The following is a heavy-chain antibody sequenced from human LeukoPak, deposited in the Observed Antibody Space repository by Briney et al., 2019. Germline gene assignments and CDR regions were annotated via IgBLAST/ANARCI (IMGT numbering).Heavy chain of an antibody. CDR3: ARGYYYPDY. CDR1: GYSISSGYY. V-gene: IGHV4-38-2*02. J-gene: IGHJ4*02. Sequence: SETLSLTCTVSGYSISSGYYWGWIRQTPGKGLEWIGSIYHSGSTYYNPSLKSRVTISVDTSKNQFSLKLSSVTAADTAVYYCARGYYYPDYWGQGTLVTVSS. D-gene: IGHD3-22*01. CDR2: IYHSGST.